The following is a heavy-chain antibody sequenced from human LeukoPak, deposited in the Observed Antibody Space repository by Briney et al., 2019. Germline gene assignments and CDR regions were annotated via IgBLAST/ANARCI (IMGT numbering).Heavy chain of an antibody. CDR3: ARRAGAYSHPYDY. V-gene: IGHV3-30*14. CDR1: GFTFSSYA. CDR2: ISYDGSDE. Sequence: PGGSLRLSCVVSGFTFSSYALHWVRQPPGKGLEWVALISYDGSDEYYIDSVKGRFTISRDNSKNTLYLQMNSLRAEDTAVYYCARRAGAYSHPYDYWGQGTLVTVSS. J-gene: IGHJ4*02. D-gene: IGHD2-15*01.